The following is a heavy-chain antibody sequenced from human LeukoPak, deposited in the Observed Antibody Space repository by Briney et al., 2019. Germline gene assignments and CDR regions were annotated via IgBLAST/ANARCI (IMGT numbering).Heavy chain of an antibody. CDR3: AAYNWNYVSGFYYYYMDV. CDR2: INPSGGST. Sequence: GASVKVSCKASGYIFSTHYMHWVRQAPGQGLEWMGIINPSGGSTSYAQKFQGRVTMTRDTSTSTVYMELSSLRSEDTAVYYCAAYNWNYVSGFYYYYMDVWGKGTTVTVSS. CDR1: GYIFSTHY. D-gene: IGHD1-7*01. V-gene: IGHV1-46*01. J-gene: IGHJ6*03.